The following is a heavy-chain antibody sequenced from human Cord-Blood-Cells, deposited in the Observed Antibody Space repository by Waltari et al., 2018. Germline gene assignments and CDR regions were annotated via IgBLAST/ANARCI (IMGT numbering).Heavy chain of an antibody. CDR3: ARAGSGDIVVVVAATPGDY. J-gene: IGHJ4*02. CDR1: GYTFTSYG. CDR2: ISAYNGNT. D-gene: IGHD2-15*01. V-gene: IGHV1-18*01. Sequence: QVQLVQSGAEVKKPGASVTVSCKASGYTFTSYGISWVRQAPGHGLEWMGWISAYNGNTNYAQKLQGRVTMTTDTSTSTAYMELRSLRSDDTAVYYCARAGSGDIVVVVAATPGDYWGQGTLVTVSS.